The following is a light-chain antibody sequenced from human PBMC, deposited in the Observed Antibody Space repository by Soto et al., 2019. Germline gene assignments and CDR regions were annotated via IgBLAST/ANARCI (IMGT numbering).Light chain of an antibody. Sequence: IQLTQSPSSLSASVGDSVTITCRASKAIGSSFAWYQQKPGKVPKVLIYGASTLQSGVPSRFSGSGSGTEFTLTISSLQPDDSATYYCQQHSNYPLTFGGGTKGDIK. CDR1: KAIGSS. V-gene: IGKV1-9*01. CDR3: QQHSNYPLT. CDR2: GAS. J-gene: IGKJ4*01.